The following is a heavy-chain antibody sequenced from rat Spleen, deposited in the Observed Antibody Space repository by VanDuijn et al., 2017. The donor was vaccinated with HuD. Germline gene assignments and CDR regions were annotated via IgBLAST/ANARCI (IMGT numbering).Heavy chain of an antibody. D-gene: IGHD1-3*01. V-gene: IGHV5-29*01. CDR3: ARGTRNYSTYGGFVY. CDR2: INYDGSST. Sequence: EVQLVESDGGLVQPGRSLKLSCAASGFTFSDYYMAWVRQAPTKGLEWVATINYDGSSTYYRDSVKGRFTISRDNAKSTLYLQMDSLRSEDTATYYCARGTRNYSTYGGFVYWGQGTLVTVSS. J-gene: IGHJ3*01. CDR1: GFTFSDYY.